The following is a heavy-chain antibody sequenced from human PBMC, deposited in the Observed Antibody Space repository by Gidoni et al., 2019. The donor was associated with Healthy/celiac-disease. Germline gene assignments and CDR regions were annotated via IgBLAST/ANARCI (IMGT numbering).Heavy chain of an antibody. V-gene: IGHV4-39*07. CDR1: AGSISSSSYY. CDR2: IYYSGST. J-gene: IGHJ5*02. CDR3: ARDPENWFDP. Sequence: QLQLQESGPGLVKPSETLSLTCTVSAGSISSSSYYWGWIRQPPGKGLEWIGSIYYSGSTYYNPSLKSRVTISVDTSKNQCSLKLSSVTAADTAVYYCARDPENWFDPWGQGTLVTVSS.